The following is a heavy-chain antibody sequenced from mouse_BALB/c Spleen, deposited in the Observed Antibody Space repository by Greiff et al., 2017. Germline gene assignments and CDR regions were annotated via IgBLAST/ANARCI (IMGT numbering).Heavy chain of an antibody. CDR3: ARRALYGSSCYFDV. J-gene: IGHJ1*01. CDR1: GYTFTDYA. Sequence: QVQLQQSGPELVRPGVSVKISCKGSGYTFTDYAMHWVKPSHAKSLEWIGVISTYSGNTNYNQKFKGKATMTVDKSSSTAYMELARLTSEDSAIYYCARRALYGSSCYFDVWGAGTTVTVSS. D-gene: IGHD1-1*01. V-gene: IGHV1-67*01. CDR2: ISTYSGNT.